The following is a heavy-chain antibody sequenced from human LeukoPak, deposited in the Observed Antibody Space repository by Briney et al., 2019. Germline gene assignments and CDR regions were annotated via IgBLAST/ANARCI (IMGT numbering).Heavy chain of an antibody. J-gene: IGHJ4*02. D-gene: IGHD3-3*02. V-gene: IGHV3-23*01. CDR1: GFTFGDYA. CDR2: ISGSGGST. Sequence: GGSLRLSCTASGFTFGDYAMSWFRQAPGKGLEWVSAISGSGGSTYYADSVKGRFTISRDNSKNTLYLQMNSLRAEDTAVYYCAKYRHFWSGHPSPDYWGQGTLVTVSS. CDR3: AKYRHFWSGHPSPDY.